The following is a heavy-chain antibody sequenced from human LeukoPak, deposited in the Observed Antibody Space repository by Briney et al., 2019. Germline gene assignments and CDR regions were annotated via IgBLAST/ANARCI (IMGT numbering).Heavy chain of an antibody. CDR1: GLTFSSYD. V-gene: IGHV3-30*02. Sequence: PGGSLRLSCAASGLTFSSYDIHWVRQAPGKGLEWVAFIRYDGSNKYYADSVKGRFTISRDNSKNALCLQMISLRPEDTAVYFCAKGTSGIIAGGHDYYMDVWGKGTTVTISS. CDR2: IRYDGSNK. CDR3: AKGTSGIIAGGHDYYMDV. J-gene: IGHJ6*03. D-gene: IGHD6-13*01.